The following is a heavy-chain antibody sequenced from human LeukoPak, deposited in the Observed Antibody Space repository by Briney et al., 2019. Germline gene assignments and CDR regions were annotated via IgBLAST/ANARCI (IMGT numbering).Heavy chain of an antibody. CDR2: INDYSGNT. CDR1: GGSFTDYF. V-gene: IGHV4-34*01. D-gene: IGHD3-22*01. Sequence: SETLSLTCDVFGGSFTDYFWTWIRQSPGKGLEWIGEINDYSGNTNYNPSLNSRVSISLEKSKNQFSLELRSVTAADTAVYYCARGRIAKIVVVHSFQYGMDVWGQGTTVTVS. CDR3: ARGRIAKIVVVHSFQYGMDV. J-gene: IGHJ6*02.